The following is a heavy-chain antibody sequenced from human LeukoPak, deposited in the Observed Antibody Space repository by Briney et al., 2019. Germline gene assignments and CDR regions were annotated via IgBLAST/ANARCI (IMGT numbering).Heavy chain of an antibody. CDR1: GGSISSSSYY. J-gene: IGHJ4*02. CDR2: INHSGST. V-gene: IGHV4-39*07. Sequence: PSETLSLTCTVPGGSISSSSYYWGWIRQPPGKGLEWIGEINHSGSTNYNPSLKSRVTISVDTSKNQFSLKLSSVTAADTAVYYCARSMRNSAPGRIMITMVRGVIPKWGFDYWGQGTLVTVSS. CDR3: ARSMRNSAPGRIMITMVRGVIPKWGFDY. D-gene: IGHD3-10*01.